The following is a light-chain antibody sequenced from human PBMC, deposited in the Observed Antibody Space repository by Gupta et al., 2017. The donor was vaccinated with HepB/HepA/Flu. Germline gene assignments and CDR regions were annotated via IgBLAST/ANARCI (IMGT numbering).Light chain of an antibody. V-gene: IGLV3-1*01. Sequence: SYVLTHPPSVSVSPAQAATIPCPRDNLAGKSASWYQHQPRQSPVLVPHHDNTRPSGSPERFSGGNSANTATLTIRGTEAMDEAYYYCQAWDSSWVFGGGTRLTVL. CDR3: QAWDSSWV. CDR2: HDN. CDR1: NLAGKS. J-gene: IGLJ3*02.